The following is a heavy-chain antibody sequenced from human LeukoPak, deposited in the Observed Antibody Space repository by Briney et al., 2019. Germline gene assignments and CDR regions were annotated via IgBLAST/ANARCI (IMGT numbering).Heavy chain of an antibody. CDR3: ARNTSSTSYDY. CDR1: GLTFSNYW. D-gene: IGHD2-2*01. Sequence: GGSLRLSCAASGLTFSNYWMSWVRQAPRKGMEWVANIRQGGSEKYYVDSVKGRFTISRDNAKNSLYLQMNSLRAEDTALYYWARNTSSTSYDYWGQGTLVTVSA. CDR2: IRQGGSEK. V-gene: IGHV3-7*01. J-gene: IGHJ4*02.